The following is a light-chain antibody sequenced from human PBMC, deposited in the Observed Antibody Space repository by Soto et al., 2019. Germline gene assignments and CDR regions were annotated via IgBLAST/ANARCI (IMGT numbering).Light chain of an antibody. CDR3: QQYGSSPLT. Sequence: EIVLTQSPGTLSLSPGERAALSCRASQRVSSSYLAWYQQKPGQAPRLLIYGASSRATGITDRFSGSGSGTDFTLTISRLEPEDFAVYYCQQYGSSPLTFGGGTTVEIK. V-gene: IGKV3-20*01. CDR2: GAS. CDR1: QRVSSSY. J-gene: IGKJ4*01.